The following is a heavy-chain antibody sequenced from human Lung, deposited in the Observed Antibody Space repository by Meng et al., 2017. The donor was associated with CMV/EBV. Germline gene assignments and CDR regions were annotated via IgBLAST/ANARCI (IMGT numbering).Heavy chain of an antibody. CDR1: GYTFSSYG. Sequence: VRRGQSGAEWKMPGASGKASCKASGYTFSSYGLGWVRQAPGQGLEWMGWISTYNGNTNYAQKLQGRVTMTTDTSTSTVYMEVRSLRSDDTAVYYCARVWNYDILTGYYTHYFVYWGQGTLVTVSS. V-gene: IGHV1-18*01. CDR2: ISTYNGNT. D-gene: IGHD3-9*01. J-gene: IGHJ4*02. CDR3: ARVWNYDILTGYYTHYFVY.